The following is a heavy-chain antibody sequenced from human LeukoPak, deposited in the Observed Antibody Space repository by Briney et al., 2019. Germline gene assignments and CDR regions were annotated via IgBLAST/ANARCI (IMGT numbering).Heavy chain of an antibody. D-gene: IGHD2-8*02. J-gene: IGHJ1*01. Sequence: ETLSLTCTVSGGSISSYYWSWIRQPPGKGLEWVARIKTVSGGGATDYAAPVKGRFTISRDDSKNALYLQMNSLKTEDTAVYYCTTTGTAWGQGTLVTVSS. V-gene: IGHV3-15*01. CDR1: GGSISSYY. CDR3: TTTGTA. CDR2: IKTVSGGGAT.